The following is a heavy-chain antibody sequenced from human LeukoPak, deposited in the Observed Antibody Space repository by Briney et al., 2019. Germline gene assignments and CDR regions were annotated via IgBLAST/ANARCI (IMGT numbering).Heavy chain of an antibody. CDR1: GGTFSSYA. CDR2: IIPIFGTA. Sequence: SVKVSCKASGGTFSSYAISWVRQAPGQGLEWMGGIIPIFGTANYAQKFQGRVTITADESTSTAYMELSSLRSEDTAVYYCAREDVTVARVYYGMDVWGQGTTVTVSS. CDR3: AREDVTVARVYYGMDV. V-gene: IGHV1-69*13. J-gene: IGHJ6*02. D-gene: IGHD4-23*01.